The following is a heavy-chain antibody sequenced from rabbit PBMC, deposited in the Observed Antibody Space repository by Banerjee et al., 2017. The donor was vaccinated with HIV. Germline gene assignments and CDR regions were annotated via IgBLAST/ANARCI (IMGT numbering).Heavy chain of an antibody. V-gene: IGHV1S40*01. CDR3: ARDLAGAIGWNFNL. D-gene: IGHD4-1*01. CDR2: INTSSGNT. CDR1: AFSFSDKYV. J-gene: IGHJ4*01. Sequence: QSLEESGGDLVKPEGSLTLTCTASAFSFSDKYVMCWVRQAPGKGLEWIGCINTSSGNTVYASWAKGRFTISKTSSTTVTLQMTSLTAADTATYFCARDLAGAIGWNFNLWGQGTLVTVS.